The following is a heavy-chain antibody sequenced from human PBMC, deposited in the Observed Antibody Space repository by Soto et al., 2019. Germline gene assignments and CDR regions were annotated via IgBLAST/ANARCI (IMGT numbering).Heavy chain of an antibody. CDR3: ARDRNYGDPLYYYSGMDV. Sequence: APGEAPGNGPWYHFTTYSIHCVVQAPGQGSKWMGIINPSGGSTSYAQKFQGRVTMTRDTSTSTVYMELSSLRSEDTAVYYCARDRNYGDPLYYYSGMDVWGQGTTVTVSS. CDR2: INPSGGST. V-gene: IGHV1-46*01. J-gene: IGHJ6*02. D-gene: IGHD4-17*01. CDR1: WYHFTTYS.